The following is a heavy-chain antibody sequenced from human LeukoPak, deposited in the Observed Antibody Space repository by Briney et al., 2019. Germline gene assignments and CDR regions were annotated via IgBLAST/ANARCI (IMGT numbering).Heavy chain of an antibody. D-gene: IGHD5-12*01. V-gene: IGHV3-48*03. CDR1: GFTFSSYE. CDR3: ARDIRGNSGYAPGAVDI. J-gene: IGHJ3*02. Sequence: GGSLRLSCAASGFTFSSYEMNWVRQAPGKGLEWVSYISSSGSTIYYADSVKGRFTISRDNAKNSLYLQMNSLRAEDTAGYYCARDIRGNSGYAPGAVDIWGEGTMVTVSS. CDR2: ISSSGSTI.